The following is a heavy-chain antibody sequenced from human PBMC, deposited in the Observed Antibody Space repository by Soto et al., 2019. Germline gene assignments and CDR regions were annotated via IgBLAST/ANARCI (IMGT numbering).Heavy chain of an antibody. CDR1: GFNFSSHG. J-gene: IGHJ4*02. Sequence: GGSLRLSCAASGFNFSSHGLHWVREAPGKGLEWVSSIDSSGTYIYYTDSVQGRFTVSRDNAKNLLYLQMNSLRAEDTAVYFCARDESEGISTSDWGQGTLVTVSS. D-gene: IGHD2-2*01. V-gene: IGHV3-21*01. CDR3: ARDESEGISTSD. CDR2: IDSSGTYI.